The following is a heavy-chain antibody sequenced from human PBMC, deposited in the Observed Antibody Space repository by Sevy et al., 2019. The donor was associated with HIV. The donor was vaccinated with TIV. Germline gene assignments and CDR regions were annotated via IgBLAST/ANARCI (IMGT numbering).Heavy chain of an antibody. Sequence: GGSLRLSCAASGFTFSDNYMSWIRQAPGKGLEWVSYISPTGGTIYYADSVKGRFAISRDNGRNSVSLQMNGLRAEDTALYYCAREVGGYNWRPYYFDSWGQGTLVTVSS. CDR2: ISPTGGTI. CDR1: GFTFSDNY. D-gene: IGHD5-12*01. J-gene: IGHJ4*02. V-gene: IGHV3-11*04. CDR3: AREVGGYNWRPYYFDS.